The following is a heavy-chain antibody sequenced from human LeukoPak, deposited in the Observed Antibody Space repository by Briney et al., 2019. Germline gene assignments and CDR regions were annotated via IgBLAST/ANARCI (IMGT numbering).Heavy chain of an antibody. V-gene: IGHV4-39*07. D-gene: IGHD5-18*01. Sequence: TPSETLSLTCTVSGGSISSNSYYWGWIRQPPGKGLEWIGTIYYSGSTYYNPSLKSRVTISVDTSKNQFSLKLSSVTAADTAMYYCARDRRYSYGYDAFDIWGQGTMVTVSS. CDR2: IYYSGST. CDR1: GGSISSNSYY. CDR3: ARDRRYSYGYDAFDI. J-gene: IGHJ3*02.